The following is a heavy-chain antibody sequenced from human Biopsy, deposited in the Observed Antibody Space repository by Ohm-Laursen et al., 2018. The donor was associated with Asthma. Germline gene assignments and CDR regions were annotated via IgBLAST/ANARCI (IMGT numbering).Heavy chain of an antibody. V-gene: IGHV3-7*01. J-gene: IGHJ1*01. CDR3: ARTFHFWSPYHAEHYQL. CDR2: IKHDGTEK. CDR1: GFTFRTYA. D-gene: IGHD3-3*02. Sequence: SLRLSCAASGFTFRTYAMHWVRRPPGKGLEWVANIKHDGTEKNHVDSLKGRFTISRDNAKNSLYLQMNSLRAEDTAVYYCARTFHFWSPYHAEHYQLWGQGTLVTVSS.